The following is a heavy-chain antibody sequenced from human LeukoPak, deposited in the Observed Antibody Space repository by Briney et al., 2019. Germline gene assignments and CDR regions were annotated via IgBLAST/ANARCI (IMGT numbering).Heavy chain of an antibody. J-gene: IGHJ4*02. Sequence: GGTLRLSCAASGFTFNNYGMTWVRQAPGKGLEWVSGISGSGGSTYYADSVKGRFTISRDNSKDTLYLQMNSLRAEDTAVYYCGRGGGYTDYWGQGILVTVSS. CDR2: ISGSGGST. V-gene: IGHV3-23*01. CDR1: GFTFNNYG. D-gene: IGHD5-24*01. CDR3: GRGGGYTDY.